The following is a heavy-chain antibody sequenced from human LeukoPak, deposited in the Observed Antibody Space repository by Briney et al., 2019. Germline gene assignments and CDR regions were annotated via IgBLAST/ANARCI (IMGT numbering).Heavy chain of an antibody. D-gene: IGHD4-11*01. CDR1: GSSISSGSYY. J-gene: IGHJ4*02. V-gene: IGHV4-61*01. CDR3: ARRQRYSNYFDY. CDR2: IYYSGST. Sequence: PSETLSLTCTVSGSSISSGSYYWSWIRQPPGKGLEWIGYIYYSGSTNYNPSLKSRVTISVDTSKNQFSLKLSSVTAADTAVYYCARRQRYSNYFDYWGQGTLVTVSS.